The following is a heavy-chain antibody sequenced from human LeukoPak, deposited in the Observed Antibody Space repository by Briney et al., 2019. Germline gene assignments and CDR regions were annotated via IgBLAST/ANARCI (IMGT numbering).Heavy chain of an antibody. Sequence: ASVKVSCKASGYTFTSYGISWVRQAPGQGLEWMGWISAYNGNTNYAPKLQGRVTMTTDTSTSTAYMELRSLRSDDTAVYSCARDHNYCYDSSGPYWGQGTLVTVSS. V-gene: IGHV1-18*01. CDR2: ISAYNGNT. J-gene: IGHJ4*02. CDR3: ARDHNYCYDSSGPY. CDR1: GYTFTSYG. D-gene: IGHD3-22*01.